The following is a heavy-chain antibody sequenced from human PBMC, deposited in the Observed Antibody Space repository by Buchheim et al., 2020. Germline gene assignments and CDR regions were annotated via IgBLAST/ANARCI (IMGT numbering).Heavy chain of an antibody. CDR3: TTDPDIVVVPAARRFDY. D-gene: IGHD2-2*01. CDR1: GFTFSNAW. Sequence: EVQLVESGGGLVKPGGSLRLSCAASGFTFSNAWMSWVRQAPGKGLEWVGRIKSKTDGGTTDYAAPVKGRFTISRDDSKNTLYLQMNSLKTEGTAVYYCTTDPDIVVVPAARRFDYWGQGTL. CDR2: IKSKTDGGTT. J-gene: IGHJ4*02. V-gene: IGHV3-15*01.